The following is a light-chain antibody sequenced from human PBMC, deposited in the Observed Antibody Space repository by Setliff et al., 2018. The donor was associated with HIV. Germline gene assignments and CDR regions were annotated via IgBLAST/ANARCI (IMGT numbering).Light chain of an antibody. Sequence: QSALTQPASVSGSPGQSITISCTGSSSDVGSYNLVSWYQQYPGKAPKLMIYEGSKRPSGVSNRFSGSKSGNTASLTISGLQAEDEADYYCSSYAITNTLPFGTGTKVTVL. V-gene: IGLV2-14*02. J-gene: IGLJ1*01. CDR1: SSDVGSYNL. CDR2: EGS. CDR3: SSYAITNTLP.